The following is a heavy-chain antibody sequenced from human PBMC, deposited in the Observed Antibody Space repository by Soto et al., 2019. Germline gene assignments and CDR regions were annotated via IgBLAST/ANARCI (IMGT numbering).Heavy chain of an antibody. J-gene: IGHJ3*02. Sequence: QVQLVQSGAEVKKPGSSVKVSCKASGGTFSSYTISWVRQAPGQGLEWMGMIIPILGIANDAKKFQGLVKITADKSTSTAYMELSSLRSEHTAVYYCARPDSGDYEAYPRDFDIWGQGTMVTVSP. D-gene: IGHD4-17*01. CDR1: GGTFSSYT. V-gene: IGHV1-69*02. CDR3: ARPDSGDYEAYPRDFDI. CDR2: IIPILGIA.